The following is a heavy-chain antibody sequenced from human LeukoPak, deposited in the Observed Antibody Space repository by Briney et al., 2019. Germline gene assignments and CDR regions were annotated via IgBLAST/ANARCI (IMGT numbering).Heavy chain of an antibody. CDR2: IYYSGST. CDR3: AALLLWFGELPY. J-gene: IGHJ4*02. Sequence: SETRSLTCTVSAGSIDSVCYYWSWIRQHPGKGLEWFGYIYYSGSTYYNPSLKSRVTISVDTSKNQFSLKLSSVTAADTAVYYCAALLLWFGELPYWGQGTLVTVSS. V-gene: IGHV4-31*03. CDR1: AGSIDSVCYY. D-gene: IGHD3-10*01.